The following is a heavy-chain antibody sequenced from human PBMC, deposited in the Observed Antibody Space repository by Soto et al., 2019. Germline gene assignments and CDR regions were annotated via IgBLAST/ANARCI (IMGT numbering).Heavy chain of an antibody. CDR3: ARDGVGEQLVRGDGMDV. V-gene: IGHV1-3*04. J-gene: IGHJ6*02. CDR1: GYTFTSYS. Sequence: ASVKVSCKASGYTFTSYSIHWVRRAPGQGLEWIGWINTDNGDAKYSQKFQGRVTVTRDTSATTAYMEVSSLRSEDTAVYYCARDGVGEQLVRGDGMDVWGQGTTVTVSS. D-gene: IGHD6-6*01. CDR2: INTDNGDA.